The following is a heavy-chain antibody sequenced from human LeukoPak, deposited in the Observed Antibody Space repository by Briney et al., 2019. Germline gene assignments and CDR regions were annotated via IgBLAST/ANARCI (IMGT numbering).Heavy chain of an antibody. Sequence: SETLSLTCTVSGGSISSGGYYWRWIRQHPGKGLEWIGYIYYSGSTYYNPSLKSRVTISVDTSKNQFSLKLSSVTAADTAVYYCARGSCGGDCYSPYYFDYWGQGTLVTVSS. D-gene: IGHD2-21*02. V-gene: IGHV4-31*03. CDR3: ARGSCGGDCYSPYYFDY. CDR2: IYYSGST. J-gene: IGHJ4*02. CDR1: GGSISSGGYY.